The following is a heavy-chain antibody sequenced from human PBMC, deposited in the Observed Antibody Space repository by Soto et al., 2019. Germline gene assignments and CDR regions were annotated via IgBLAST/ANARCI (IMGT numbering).Heavy chain of an antibody. CDR3: ATSYGSGYRAFDY. CDR1: GDTFSFYT. J-gene: IGHJ4*02. CDR2: INPILSMS. Sequence: QVQLVQSGAEVKKPGSSVKVSCKASGDTFSFYTINWVRQAPGLGLEWVGRINPILSMSNYAQKFQGRDTMTADKSTNTAYMELRSVRSEDTAMYYCATSYGSGYRAFDYWGQGALVTVSS. V-gene: IGHV1-69*02. D-gene: IGHD3-10*01.